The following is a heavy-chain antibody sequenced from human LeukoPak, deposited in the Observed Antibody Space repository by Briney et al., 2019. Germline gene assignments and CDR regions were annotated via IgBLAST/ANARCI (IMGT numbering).Heavy chain of an antibody. J-gene: IGHJ5*02. V-gene: IGHV1-2*02. CDR3: ARDGAGEMATIYPGFDP. Sequence: GASVKVSCKASGYTFTDYYFHWVRQAPGQGLEWRGWINPNSGATNYAQRFQGRVTMTRDTSISTAYMELSRLRSDDTAVYYCARDGAGEMATIYPGFDPWGQGTLVTVSS. D-gene: IGHD5-24*01. CDR2: INPNSGAT. CDR1: GYTFTDYY.